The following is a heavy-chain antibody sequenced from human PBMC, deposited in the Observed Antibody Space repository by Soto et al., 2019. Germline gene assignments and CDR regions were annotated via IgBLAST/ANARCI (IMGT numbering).Heavy chain of an antibody. V-gene: IGHV3-30-3*01. D-gene: IGHD6-13*01. Sequence: PGGSLRLSCAASGFTFSSYAMHWVRQAPGKGLEWVAVISYDGSNKYYADSVKGRFTISRDNSKNTLYLQMNSLRAEDTAVYYCARDKYSSSSRYYYGMDAWGQGTTVTVSS. J-gene: IGHJ6*02. CDR2: ISYDGSNK. CDR1: GFTFSSYA. CDR3: ARDKYSSSSRYYYGMDA.